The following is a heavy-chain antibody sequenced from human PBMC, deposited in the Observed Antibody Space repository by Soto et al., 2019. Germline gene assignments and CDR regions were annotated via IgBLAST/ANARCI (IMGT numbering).Heavy chain of an antibody. CDR3: ARLETGRVVTRPNWLDP. CDR1: GYTFTSYA. J-gene: IGHJ5*02. CDR2: INAGNGNA. Sequence: QVQLVQSGAEVKKPGASVKVSCKASGYTFTSYAIHWVRQAPGQGLEWMGWINAGNGNAKYPQKFQGRVTITRDTSASTAYMELSSLTSEDTAVYYCARLETGRVVTRPNWLDPWGQGTLVIVSS. D-gene: IGHD2-21*02. V-gene: IGHV1-3*01.